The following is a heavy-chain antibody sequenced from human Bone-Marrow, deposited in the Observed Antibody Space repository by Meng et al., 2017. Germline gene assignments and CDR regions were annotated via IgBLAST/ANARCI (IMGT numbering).Heavy chain of an antibody. D-gene: IGHD2-15*01. V-gene: IGHV4-59*07. J-gene: IGHJ5*02. CDR1: SGCINSYC. CDR2: ISYSGST. CDR3: ARGRASCSSGGCSLGWFDP. Sequence: LRGLGHGSVKPSSTLSLTRTVSSGCINSYCWSWIRQPPGKGPEWIGYISYSGSTNYNPSLKSRVTISVDTSKNQFSLKLSSVTAADTAVYYCARGRASCSSGGCSLGWFDPWGQGTLVTVSS.